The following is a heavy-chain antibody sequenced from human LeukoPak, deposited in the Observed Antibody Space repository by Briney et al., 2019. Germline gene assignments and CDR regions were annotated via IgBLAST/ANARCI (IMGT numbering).Heavy chain of an antibody. V-gene: IGHV4-4*07. CDR1: GGSISSYY. D-gene: IGHD3-16*01. CDR2: IYTSGST. Sequence: SETLSLTCTVSGGSISSYYWSWIRQPAGEGLEWIGRIYTSGSTNYNPSPKSRVTMSVDTSKNQFSLKLSSVTAADTAVYYCARDNSVEVSTMIIFDYWGQGTLVTVSS. J-gene: IGHJ4*02. CDR3: ARDNSVEVSTMIIFDY.